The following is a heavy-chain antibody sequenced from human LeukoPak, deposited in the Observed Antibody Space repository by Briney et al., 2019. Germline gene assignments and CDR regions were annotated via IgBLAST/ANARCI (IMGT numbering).Heavy chain of an antibody. CDR1: GFTLSSYV. D-gene: IGHD3-16*02. CDR2: ISGSGGST. Sequence: GGSLRLSCAASGFTLSSYVMSWVRQAPGKGVEWVSAISGSGGSTYYADSVKGRFTISRDNSKKTLYLQMNSLRAEDTAVYYCAKDSSGGYDYVWGSYPLSYWGQGTLVTVSS. J-gene: IGHJ4*02. CDR3: AKDSSGGYDYVWGSYPLSY. V-gene: IGHV3-23*01.